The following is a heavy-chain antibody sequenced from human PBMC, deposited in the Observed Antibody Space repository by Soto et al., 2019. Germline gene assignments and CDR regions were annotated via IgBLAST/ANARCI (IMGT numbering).Heavy chain of an antibody. CDR3: ARDGRYCSSTSCYDGNFDY. Sequence: PSETLSLTCIVSGGSISSGGYYWSWIRQHAGKGLEWIGYIYYSGSTYYNPSLKSRVTISVDTSKNQFSLKLSSVTAADTAVYYCARDGRYCSSTSCYDGNFDYWGQGTLVTVSS. CDR2: IYYSGST. V-gene: IGHV4-31*03. CDR1: GGSISSGGYY. D-gene: IGHD2-2*01. J-gene: IGHJ4*02.